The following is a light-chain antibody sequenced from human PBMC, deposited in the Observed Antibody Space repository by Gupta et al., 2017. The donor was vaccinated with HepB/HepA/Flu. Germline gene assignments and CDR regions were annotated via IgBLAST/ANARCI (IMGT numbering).Light chain of an antibody. Sequence: ESQMTQSPSTLSASVGYRVTITCPQNQRISSYLHWYQQKPGKAPQLLIYAASSLQSGVPSRFSGSGSGTDFTLTISSLQPEDFATYYCQHSYSTPWTFGQGTKVEIK. J-gene: IGKJ1*01. CDR2: AAS. CDR3: QHSYSTPWT. V-gene: IGKV1-39*01. CDR1: QRISSY.